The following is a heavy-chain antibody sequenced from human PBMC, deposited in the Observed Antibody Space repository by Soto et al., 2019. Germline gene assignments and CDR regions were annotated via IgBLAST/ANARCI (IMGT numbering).Heavy chain of an antibody. CDR3: ARGQTGGGWGYYFDY. D-gene: IGHD3-16*01. Sequence: QVQLVQSGAEVKKPGSSVKVSCKASGGTFSSYAIDWVRQAPGQGLEWMGGIIPIFGTADYEQKFQGRVTITAAESTSTAYMELSSLRSEDTAVYYCARGQTGGGWGYYFDYWGQGTLVTVSS. J-gene: IGHJ4*02. CDR2: IIPIFGTA. CDR1: GGTFSSYA. V-gene: IGHV1-69*12.